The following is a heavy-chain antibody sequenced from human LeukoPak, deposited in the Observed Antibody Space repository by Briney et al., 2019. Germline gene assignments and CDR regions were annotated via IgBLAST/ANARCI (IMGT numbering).Heavy chain of an antibody. CDR2: INHSGST. Sequence: KPSETLSLTCAVYGGSFSGYYWSWIRQPPGKGLEWIGEINHSGSTNYNPSLKSRVTISVDTSKNQFSLKLSSVTAADTAVYYCARIHYYDMRKIGMDVWGQGTAVTVSS. J-gene: IGHJ6*02. CDR3: ARIHYYDMRKIGMDV. V-gene: IGHV4-34*01. CDR1: GGSFSGYY. D-gene: IGHD3-22*01.